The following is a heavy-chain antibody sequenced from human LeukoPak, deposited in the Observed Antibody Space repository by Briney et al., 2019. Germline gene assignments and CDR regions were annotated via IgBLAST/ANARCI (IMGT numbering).Heavy chain of an antibody. CDR3: ARGRSTNFLEV. CDR2: IIGDGSGT. V-gene: IGHV3-74*01. CDR1: GFPFSSYW. J-gene: IGHJ6*02. Sequence: GGSLRFSCAGSGFPFSSYWMHWVRQGPGRGLVWVSRIIGDGSGTNYADSVMGRFTISRDNAKNTLYLQMNSLRAEDTAVYYCARGRSTNFLEVWGQGTTVTVSS. D-gene: IGHD2-2*01.